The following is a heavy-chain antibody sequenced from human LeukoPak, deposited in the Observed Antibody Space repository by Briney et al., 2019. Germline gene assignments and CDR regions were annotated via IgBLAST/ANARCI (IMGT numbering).Heavy chain of an antibody. V-gene: IGHV3-48*01. J-gene: IGHJ5*02. CDR2: ISSSSSTI. CDR3: ARSKLTAAPNWFDP. CDR1: GFTFSSYS. Sequence: PGGSLRLSCAASGFTFSSYSMNWVRQAPGKGLEWVSYISSSSSTIYYADSVKGRFTVSRDNAKNSLYLQMNSLRAEDTAVYYCARSKLTAAPNWFDPWGQGTLVTVSS. D-gene: IGHD6-13*01.